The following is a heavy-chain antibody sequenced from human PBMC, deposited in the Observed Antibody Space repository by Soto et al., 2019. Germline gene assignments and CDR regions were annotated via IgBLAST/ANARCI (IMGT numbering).Heavy chain of an antibody. D-gene: IGHD3-22*01. CDR3: AKRWRYYYESSGYYLDD. V-gene: IGHV3-23*01. CDR1: GFTFSSYA. CDR2: ISGSGGST. Sequence: GGSLRLSCAASGFTFSSYAMSWVRQAPGKGLEWVSAISGSGGSTYYAGSVKGRFTNSRDNSKNTMYLQMNSLRAEDAEVYYCAKRWRYYYESSGYYLDDGGQGTLVTVSS. J-gene: IGHJ4*02.